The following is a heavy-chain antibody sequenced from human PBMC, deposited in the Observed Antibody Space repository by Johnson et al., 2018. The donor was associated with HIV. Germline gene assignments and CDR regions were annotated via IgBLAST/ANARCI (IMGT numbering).Heavy chain of an antibody. D-gene: IGHD2-8*02. CDR3: ARSGLFVLVVYAPDVFDI. V-gene: IGHV3-30*04. CDR2: IKQDGSEK. J-gene: IGHJ3*02. Sequence: QLVESGGGVVQPGKSLRLSCVASGFTFSSFALNWVRQAPGKGLEWVANIKQDGSEKYYADSVKGRFTISRDNSKNKLYLQMNSLIAEDTAVYYCARSGLFVLVVYAPDVFDIWGQGTMVTVAS. CDR1: GFTFSSFA.